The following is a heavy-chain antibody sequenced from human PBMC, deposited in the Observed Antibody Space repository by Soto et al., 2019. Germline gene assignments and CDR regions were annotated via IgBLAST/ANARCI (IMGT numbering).Heavy chain of an antibody. CDR1: GYSFTNYW. J-gene: IGHJ6*02. V-gene: IGHV5-51*01. CDR3: ARLANSGSYSNGMDV. CDR2: IYPSDSDT. Sequence: PGESLKISCKGSGYSFTNYWIGWVRQMPGKGLEWMGIIYPSDSDTRYSPSFQGQVTISADKSISTAYLQWSSLKASDTAMYYCARLANSGSYSNGMDVWGQGTTVTVSS. D-gene: IGHD1-26*01.